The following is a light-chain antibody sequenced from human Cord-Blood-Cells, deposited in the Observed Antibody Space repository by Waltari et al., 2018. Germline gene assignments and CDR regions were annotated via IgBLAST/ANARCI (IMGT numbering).Light chain of an antibody. CDR2: DVS. J-gene: IGLJ1*01. CDR3: CSYAGSFYV. CDR1: SSDVGAYNS. V-gene: IGLV2-11*01. Sequence: QSALTQPRSVSGSPGQSVPISCTGTSSDVGAYNSVSWYQQHPGKAPKLMIYDVSKRPSGVPDRFSGSKSGNSASLTISGLQAEDEADYYCCSYAGSFYVFGTGTKVTVL.